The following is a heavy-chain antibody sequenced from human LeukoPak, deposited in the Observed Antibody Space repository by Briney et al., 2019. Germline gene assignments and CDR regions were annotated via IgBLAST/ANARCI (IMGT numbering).Heavy chain of an antibody. Sequence: ETLSLTCTVSGGSISSSSYYWGWIRQAPGKGLEWVANIKQDGSEKYYVDSVKGRFTISRDNAKNSLYLQMNSLRAEDTAVYYCARVGITMVRGVITKRPPYYFDYWGQGTLVTVSS. CDR2: IKQDGSEK. V-gene: IGHV3-7*01. D-gene: IGHD3-10*01. CDR1: GGSISSSSYY. J-gene: IGHJ4*02. CDR3: ARVGITMVRGVITKRPPYYFDY.